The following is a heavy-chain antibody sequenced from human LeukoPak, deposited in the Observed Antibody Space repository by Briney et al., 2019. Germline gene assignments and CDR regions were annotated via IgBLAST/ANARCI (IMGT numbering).Heavy chain of an antibody. D-gene: IGHD6-19*01. Sequence: SDTLSLTCAVYGGSFSGYYWSWIRQPPGKGLEWIGEINHSGSTNSNPSLKSRVTISVDTSKNQFSLKLSSGPAADRAVYCCARSGGGDGVAVAAHYYCYGMDVWGQGTTVTVSS. CDR1: GGSFSGYY. CDR2: INHSGST. J-gene: IGHJ6*02. V-gene: IGHV4-34*01. CDR3: ARSGGGDGVAVAAHYYCYGMDV.